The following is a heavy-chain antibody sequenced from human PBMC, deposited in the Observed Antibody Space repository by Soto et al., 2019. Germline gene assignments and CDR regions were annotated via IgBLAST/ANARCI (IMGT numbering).Heavy chain of an antibody. CDR1: GFTCSSYV. Sequence: QVQLVESGGGVVQPGRSLRLSCAASGFTCSSYVMHWVRQAPGKGLEWVAVIWYDGSNKYYADSVKGRFTISGDNSKNTLYLQMNSLRAEDTAVYYCARDRGPHGVYYSFDIWGQGTMVTVSS. D-gene: IGHD4-17*01. V-gene: IGHV3-33*01. CDR3: ARDRGPHGVYYSFDI. CDR2: IWYDGSNK. J-gene: IGHJ3*02.